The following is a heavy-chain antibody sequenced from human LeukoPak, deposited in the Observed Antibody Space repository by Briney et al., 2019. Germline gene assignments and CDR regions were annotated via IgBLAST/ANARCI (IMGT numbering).Heavy chain of an antibody. CDR3: ASDAERYFAFDI. Sequence: SETLSLTCTVSGGSISSYYWSWIRQPPGKGLEWIGYIYYSGSTNYNPSLKSRVTISVDTSKNQFSLKLSSVTAADTAVYYCASDAERYFAFDIWGQGTMVTVSS. CDR2: IYYSGST. D-gene: IGHD2/OR15-2a*01. J-gene: IGHJ3*02. V-gene: IGHV4-59*01. CDR1: GGSISSYY.